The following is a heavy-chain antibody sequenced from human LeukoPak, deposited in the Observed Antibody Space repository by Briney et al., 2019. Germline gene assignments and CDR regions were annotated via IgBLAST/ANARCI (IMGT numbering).Heavy chain of an antibody. Sequence: ASVKVSCKASGYTFTSYGISWVRQAPGQGLEWMGWISAYNGNTNYAQKRQGRVTMTTDTSTSTAYLQLRGLRSDDPAVYSCARENGYCSSTSCYLRAFDIWGQGTMVTVSS. V-gene: IGHV1-18*01. J-gene: IGHJ3*02. D-gene: IGHD2-2*01. CDR2: ISAYNGNT. CDR1: GYTFTSYG. CDR3: ARENGYCSSTSCYLRAFDI.